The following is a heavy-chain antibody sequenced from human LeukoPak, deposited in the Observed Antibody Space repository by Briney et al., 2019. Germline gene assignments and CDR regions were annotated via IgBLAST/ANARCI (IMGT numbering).Heavy chain of an antibody. Sequence: GGSLRLSCAASGFTFSSYAMHWVRQAPGKGLEWVAVISYDGSNKYYADSVKGRFTISRDNSKNTLYLQMNSLRAEDTAVYYCARDSHGRRVAVAGPLSYWGQGTLVTVSS. CDR1: GFTFSSYA. V-gene: IGHV3-30*04. CDR2: ISYDGSNK. J-gene: IGHJ4*02. D-gene: IGHD6-19*01. CDR3: ARDSHGRRVAVAGPLSY.